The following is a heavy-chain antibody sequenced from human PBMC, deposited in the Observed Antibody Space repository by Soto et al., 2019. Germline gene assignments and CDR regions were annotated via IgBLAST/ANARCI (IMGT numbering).Heavy chain of an antibody. CDR1: GFTFSSYA. CDR2: ISYDGSNK. Sequence: PGGSLRLSCAASGFTFSSYAMHWVRQAPGKGLEWVAVISYDGSNKYYADSVKGRFTISRDNSKNTLYLQMNSLRAEDTAVYYCARGYCSGGSCYFDYWGQGTLVTV. V-gene: IGHV3-30-3*01. J-gene: IGHJ4*02. D-gene: IGHD2-15*01. CDR3: ARGYCSGGSCYFDY.